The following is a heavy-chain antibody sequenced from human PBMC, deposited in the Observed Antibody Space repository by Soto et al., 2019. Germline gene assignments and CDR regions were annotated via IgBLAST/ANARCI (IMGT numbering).Heavy chain of an antibody. V-gene: IGHV1-69*13. CDR2: IIPIFGTA. J-gene: IGHJ3*02. D-gene: IGHD6-19*01. CDR1: GGTFSSYA. CDR3: ARPGIAVAGHGPDAFDI. Sequence: SVKVSCKASGGTFSSYAISWVRQAPGQGLEWMGGIIPIFGTANYAQKFQGRVTITADESTSTAYMELSSLRSEDTAVYYCARPGIAVAGHGPDAFDIWGQGTMVTVSS.